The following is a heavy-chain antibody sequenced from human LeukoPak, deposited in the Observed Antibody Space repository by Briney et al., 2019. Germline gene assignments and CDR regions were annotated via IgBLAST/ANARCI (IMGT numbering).Heavy chain of an antibody. CDR2: ISESGSGT. CDR3: AKDPYSSSWYPSFDC. Sequence: GGSLRLSCAVSRLTFSRYAMSWVRQAPGKGLEWVSAISESGSGTYYADSVKGRFTISRDNSKNTLYLQMNSLRAEDTAVYYCAKDPYSSSWYPSFDCWGQGTLVTVSS. V-gene: IGHV3-23*01. J-gene: IGHJ4*02. D-gene: IGHD6-13*01. CDR1: RLTFSRYA.